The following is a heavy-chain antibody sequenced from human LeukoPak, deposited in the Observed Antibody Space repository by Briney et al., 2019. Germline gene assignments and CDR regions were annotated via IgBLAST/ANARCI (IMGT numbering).Heavy chain of an antibody. D-gene: IGHD5-18*01. CDR3: ARVGIWLVWERSYGMDV. J-gene: IGHJ6*01. Sequence: GGSLRLSCAASGLTFSDYYMSWIRQAPGKGLEWVSYISSSSSYTNYADSVKRRFTISRDNAKNSLYRQRNSLRAEDTAVYYCARVGIWLVWERSYGMDVWGKGTTVTVSA. CDR1: GLTFSDYY. V-gene: IGHV3-11*06. CDR2: ISSSSSYT.